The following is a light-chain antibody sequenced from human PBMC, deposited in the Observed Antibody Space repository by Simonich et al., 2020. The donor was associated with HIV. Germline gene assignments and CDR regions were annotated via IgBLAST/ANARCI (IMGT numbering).Light chain of an antibody. Sequence: QSALTQPASVSGSPGQSITISCTGTSSDVGGYNYVSCYQQNPGKAPKLMIYDVSNRPSGVSNRFSGSKSGNTASLTISGLQSEDEADYYCSSYTSSSPYVFGTGTKVTVL. CDR1: SSDVGGYNY. CDR3: SSYTSSSPYV. V-gene: IGLV2-14*01. CDR2: DVS. J-gene: IGLJ1*01.